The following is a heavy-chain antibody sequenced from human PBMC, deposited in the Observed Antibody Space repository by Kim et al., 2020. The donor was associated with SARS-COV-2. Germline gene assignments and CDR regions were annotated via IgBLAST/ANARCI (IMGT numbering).Heavy chain of an antibody. CDR3: AKDIVVVVAASRHFFGLDV. D-gene: IGHD2-15*01. Sequence: KGRFTISRDNAKNSLYPQMDSLKTEDTALYYCAKDIVVVVAASRHFFGLDVWGQGTTVTVSS. J-gene: IGHJ6*02. V-gene: IGHV3-9*01.